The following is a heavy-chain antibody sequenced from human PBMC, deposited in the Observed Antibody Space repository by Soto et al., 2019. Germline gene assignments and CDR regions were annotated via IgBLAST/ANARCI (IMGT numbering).Heavy chain of an antibody. Sequence: QVQLQESGPGLVKPSQTLSLTCTVSGGSISSGGYYWSWIRQHPGKGLEWIGYIYYSGSTYYNPSLKSRVTISVDTSKNQYYLKLSSVTAADTAVYYCAREGIAAAGTFDYWGQGTLVTVSS. CDR3: AREGIAAAGTFDY. J-gene: IGHJ4*02. CDR2: IYYSGST. D-gene: IGHD6-13*01. V-gene: IGHV4-31*03. CDR1: GGSISSGGYY.